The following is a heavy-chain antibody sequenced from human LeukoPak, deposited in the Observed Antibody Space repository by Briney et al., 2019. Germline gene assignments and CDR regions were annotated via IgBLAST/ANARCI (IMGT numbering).Heavy chain of an antibody. CDR2: FDPEDGET. V-gene: IGHV1-24*01. CDR3: ATRGVLRFLEWLSPPYYYYGMDV. Sequence: ASVKVSCKVSGYTLTELSMHWVRQAPGKGLEWMGGFDPEDGETIYAQKSQGRVTMTEDTSTDTAYMELSSLRSEDTAVYYCATRGVLRFLEWLSPPYYYYGMDVWGQGTTVTVSS. CDR1: GYTLTELS. D-gene: IGHD3-3*01. J-gene: IGHJ6*02.